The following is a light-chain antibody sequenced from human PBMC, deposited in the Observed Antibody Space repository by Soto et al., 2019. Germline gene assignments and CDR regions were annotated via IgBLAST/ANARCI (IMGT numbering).Light chain of an antibody. V-gene: IGKV1-39*01. CDR2: AAS. Sequence: DIQMTQSPSSLSASVGDRVTITCRASQSISSYLYWYQQKPGKAPKLLIYAASSLQSGVPSRFSGSGSGTDFTRTISSLQTEDFATNYCQQSYSTLSTFGQGTRLEIK. CDR3: QQSYSTLST. CDR1: QSISSY. J-gene: IGKJ5*01.